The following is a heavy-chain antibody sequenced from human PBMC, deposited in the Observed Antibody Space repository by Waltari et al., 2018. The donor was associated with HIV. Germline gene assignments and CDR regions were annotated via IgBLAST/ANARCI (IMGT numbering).Heavy chain of an antibody. J-gene: IGHJ4*02. CDR1: GYNFTSYF. CDR2: INPRCCST. V-gene: IGHV1-46*01. Sequence: QVPLVQSGAEVKKPGASEKVSCKASGYNFTSYFMNWVRQAPRQGLESMGIINPRCCSTRYAQKFQGRVTMTRDTSTSTVYMELSSLRSEDTAVYYCARDVVRGEPSFSLNYWGQGTLVTVSS. CDR3: ARDVVRGEPSFSLNY. D-gene: IGHD3-10*01.